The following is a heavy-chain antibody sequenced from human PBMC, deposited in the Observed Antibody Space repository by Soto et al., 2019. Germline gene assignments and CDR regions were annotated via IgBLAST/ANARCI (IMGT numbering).Heavy chain of an antibody. CDR3: ARHAVTTGTKRGYFDC. Sequence: SETLSLTCAVSGYSITSGYFWGWIRQPPGKGLEWIGSFSYTGSTFYNPSNPSLKSRVTISVDTSKNQFSLKLSSVTAADTAVYYCARHAVTTGTKRGYFDCWGQGTLVTFSS. J-gene: IGHJ4*02. D-gene: IGHD4-17*01. V-gene: IGHV4-38-2*01. CDR1: GYSITSGYF. CDR2: FSYTGST.